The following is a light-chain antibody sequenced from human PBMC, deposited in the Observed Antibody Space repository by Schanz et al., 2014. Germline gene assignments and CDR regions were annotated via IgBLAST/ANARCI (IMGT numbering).Light chain of an antibody. CDR1: PALSSY. J-gene: IGKJ5*01. V-gene: IGKV1-9*01. CDR3: QQFHTYPLT. CDR2: AAS. Sequence: IQLTQSPSSLSASIGDRVTLSCRASPALSSYLAWYQQKPGKAPKLLIYAASTLQSGVPSRFSGSGSGTDFTLTISSLQPEDFATYYCQQFHTYPLTFGQGTRLDIK.